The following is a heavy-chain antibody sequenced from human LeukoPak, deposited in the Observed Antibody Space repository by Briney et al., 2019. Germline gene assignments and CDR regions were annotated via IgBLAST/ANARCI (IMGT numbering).Heavy chain of an antibody. CDR3: ARGRDYSGSYLS. J-gene: IGHJ5*02. V-gene: IGHV4-38-2*02. D-gene: IGHD1-26*01. CDR2: IYHSGST. Sequence: SETLSLTCTVSGYSISSGYYWGWIRQPPGKGLEWIGSIYHSGSTYYNPSLKSRVTISVDTSKNQFPLKLSSVTAADTAVYYCARGRDYSGSYLSWGQGTLVTVSS. CDR1: GYSISSGYY.